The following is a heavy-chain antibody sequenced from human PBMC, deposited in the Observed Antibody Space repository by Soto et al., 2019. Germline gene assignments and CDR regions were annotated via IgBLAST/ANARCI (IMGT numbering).Heavy chain of an antibody. CDR2: MNANSGNT. Sequence: ASVKVSCKASGYTFTSYDINWVRQAAGQGREGMGWMNANSGNTGYAQKFQGRVTMTRNTSISTAYMELSSLRSEDTAVYYCARGLYYYDSSGYFPFDYWGQGTLVTVSS. J-gene: IGHJ4*02. V-gene: IGHV1-8*01. CDR1: GYTFTSYD. CDR3: ARGLYYYDSSGYFPFDY. D-gene: IGHD3-22*01.